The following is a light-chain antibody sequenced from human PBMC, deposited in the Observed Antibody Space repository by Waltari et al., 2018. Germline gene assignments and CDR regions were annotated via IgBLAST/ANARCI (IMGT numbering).Light chain of an antibody. Sequence: VVTQSPATLSLSPGERATLSCTASESGSNSLAWYQQKPGQGPRLLIYEASNRATGIPARFSGSGSGTDFTLTINNVEPEDFALYFCQQRFSWPPTFGGGTKVDI. CDR1: ESGSNS. J-gene: IGKJ4*01. CDR3: QQRFSWPPT. CDR2: EAS. V-gene: IGKV3-11*01.